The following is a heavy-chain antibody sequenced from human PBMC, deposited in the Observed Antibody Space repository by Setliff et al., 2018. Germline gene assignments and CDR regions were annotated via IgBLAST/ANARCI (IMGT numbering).Heavy chain of an antibody. CDR3: ARELRSPFWHFDL. J-gene: IGHJ4*02. CDR2: FIPVLGKA. CDR1: GATLSGDV. V-gene: IGHV1-69*04. Sequence: SVKVSRKASGATLSGDVFSWVRQAPGHGLEWMGRFIPVLGKANYAPRFQGRLTITVDTSTGTSYMDLRSLRSDDTAIYYCARELRSPFWHFDLWGQGSLVTVS. D-gene: IGHD3-3*01.